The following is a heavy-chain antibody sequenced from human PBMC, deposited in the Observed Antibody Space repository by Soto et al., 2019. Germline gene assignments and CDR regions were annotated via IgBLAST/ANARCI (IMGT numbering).Heavy chain of an antibody. CDR3: ARGPKRSRYPFYYYMDV. J-gene: IGHJ6*03. V-gene: IGHV4-59*12. Sequence: SETLSLTCTVSGGSISSYYWSWIRQPPGKGLEWIGYIYYSGSTNYNPSLKSRVTISVDTSKNQFSLKLSSVTAADTAVYYCARGPKRSRYPFYYYMDVWGKGTTVTVSS. D-gene: IGHD2-2*01. CDR1: GGSISSYY. CDR2: IYYSGST.